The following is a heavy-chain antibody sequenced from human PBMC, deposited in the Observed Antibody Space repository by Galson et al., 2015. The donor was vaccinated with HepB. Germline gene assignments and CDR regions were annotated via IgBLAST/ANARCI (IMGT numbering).Heavy chain of an antibody. CDR3: ARGWEAAAGSHKWFDP. Sequence: LSLTCAVYGGSFSGYYWSWVRQPPGKGLEWIGEINHSGITNYNPSLKSRVTISVDTSKNQFSLKLSSVTAADTAVYYCARGWEAAAGSHKWFDPWGQGTLVTVSS. V-gene: IGHV4-34*01. CDR2: INHSGIT. D-gene: IGHD6-13*01. CDR1: GGSFSGYY. J-gene: IGHJ5*02.